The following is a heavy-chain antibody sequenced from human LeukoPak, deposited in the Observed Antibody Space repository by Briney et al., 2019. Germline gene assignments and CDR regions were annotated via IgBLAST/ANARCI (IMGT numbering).Heavy chain of an antibody. CDR3: ARGRSVWFGECRIDY. CDR2: INHSGST. D-gene: IGHD3-10*01. V-gene: IGHV4-39*07. J-gene: IGHJ4*02. Sequence: SETLSLTCTVSGGSISSSSYYWGWIRQPPGKGLEWIGEINHSGSTNYNPSLKSRVTISVDTSKNQFSLKLSSVTAADTAVYYCARGRSVWFGECRIDYWGQGTLVTVSS. CDR1: GGSISSSSYY.